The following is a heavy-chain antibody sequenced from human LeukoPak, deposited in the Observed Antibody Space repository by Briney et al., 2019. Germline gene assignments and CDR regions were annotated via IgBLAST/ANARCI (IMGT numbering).Heavy chain of an antibody. J-gene: IGHJ4*02. V-gene: IGHV1-2*02. CDR3: AREAVWEPLPDY. D-gene: IGHD1-26*01. CDR2: INPNSGGT. CDR1: GYTFTGYY. Sequence: ASVKVSCKASGYTFTGYYMHWVRQAPGQGLEWMGWINPNSGGTNYAQKFQGRVTMTRDTSISTAYMELSRLGSDDTAVYYCAREAVWEPLPDYWGQGTLVTVSS.